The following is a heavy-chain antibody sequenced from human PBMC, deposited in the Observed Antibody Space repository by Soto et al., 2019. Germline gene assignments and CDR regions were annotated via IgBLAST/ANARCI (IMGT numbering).Heavy chain of an antibody. V-gene: IGHV3-66*01. D-gene: IGHD1-1*01. CDR3: ARERGTTGDNWFES. Sequence: GGSLRLSCAASGFTVSTKYMSWVRQAPGKGLEWASVIHSDGSTYYADSVKGRFTISRDNSKNTLYFQMNNLRAEDTAVYYCARERGTTGDNWFESWGQGTLVTVSS. CDR1: GFTVSTKY. J-gene: IGHJ5*01. CDR2: IHSDGST.